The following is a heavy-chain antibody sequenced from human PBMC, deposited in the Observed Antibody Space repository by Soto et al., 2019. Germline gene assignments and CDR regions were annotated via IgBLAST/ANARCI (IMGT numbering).Heavy chain of an antibody. J-gene: IGHJ4*02. V-gene: IGHV3-30*18. CDR1: GFIFRSYG. CDR2: IAYDGADT. D-gene: IGHD2-15*01. CDR3: AKGGGYCSIGSCRTDY. Sequence: TGGSLRLSCAASGFIFRSYGMHWVRQAPGKGLEWVAAIAYDGADTYYLDSVKGRFTISRDNSKDTLHLQMNSLRVEDTAVYYCAKGGGYCSIGSCRTDYWGQGTLVTVSS.